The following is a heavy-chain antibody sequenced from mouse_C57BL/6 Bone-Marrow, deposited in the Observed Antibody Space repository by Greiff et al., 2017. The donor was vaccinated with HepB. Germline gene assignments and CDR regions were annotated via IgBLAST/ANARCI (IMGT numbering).Heavy chain of an antibody. CDR1: GFTFSDYG. Sequence: VQLKESGGGLVKPGGSLKLSCAASGFTFSDYGMHWVRQAPEKGLEWVAYISSGSSTIYYADTVKGRFTISRDNAKNTLFLQMTSLRSEDTAMYYCARSGDYDAWFAYWGQGTLVTVSA. CDR3: ARSGDYDAWFAY. CDR2: ISSGSSTI. V-gene: IGHV5-17*01. D-gene: IGHD2-4*01. J-gene: IGHJ3*01.